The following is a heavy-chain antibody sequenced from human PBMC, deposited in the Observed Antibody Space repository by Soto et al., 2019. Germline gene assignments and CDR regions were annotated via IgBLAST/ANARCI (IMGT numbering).Heavy chain of an antibody. CDR1: GFTFSSYA. Sequence: PGGSLRLSCAASGFTFSSYAMSWVRQAPGKGLEWLAAIVDSGGNTYHADSVKGRLSISRDNSKNTLYLQMNSLRAEGTAVYYCAKVAGNHFLVQHVDVRGKGTPVT. CDR3: AKVAGNHFLVQHVDV. CDR2: IVDSGGNT. D-gene: IGHD2-15*01. J-gene: IGHJ6*03. V-gene: IGHV3-23*01.